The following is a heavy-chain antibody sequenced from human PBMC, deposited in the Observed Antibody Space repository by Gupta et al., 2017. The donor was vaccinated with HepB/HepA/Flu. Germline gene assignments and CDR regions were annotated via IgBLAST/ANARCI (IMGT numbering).Heavy chain of an antibody. J-gene: IGHJ4*02. CDR2: ISYDGSNK. CDR3: AREYYDILTGYYPYFDY. D-gene: IGHD3-9*01. V-gene: IGHV3-30-3*01. CDR1: GFTFSSYA. Sequence: QVQLVESGGGVVQPGRSLRLSCAASGFTFSSYAMHWVRQAPGKGLEWVAVISYDGSNKYYADSVKGRFTISRDNSKNTLYLQMNSLRAEDTAVYYCAREYYDILTGYYPYFDYWGQGTLVTVSS.